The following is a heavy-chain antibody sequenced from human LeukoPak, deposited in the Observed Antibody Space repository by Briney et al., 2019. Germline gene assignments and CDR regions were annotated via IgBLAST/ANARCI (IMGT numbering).Heavy chain of an antibody. V-gene: IGHV1-2*06. J-gene: IGHJ4*02. CDR3: ATTSGYFYY. D-gene: IGHD1-26*01. CDR1: AHTFTDYY. CDR2: INSSSGDT. Sequence: ASVKVSCKASAHTFTDYYVHWVRQAPGQGLEWMGRINSSSGDTNYAQNFQGRVTMTRDTSISTAYMELSRLRSDDTAVYYCATTSGYFYYWGQGTLATVSS.